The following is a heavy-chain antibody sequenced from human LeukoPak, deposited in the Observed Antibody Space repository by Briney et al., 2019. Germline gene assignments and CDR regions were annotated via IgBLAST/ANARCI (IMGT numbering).Heavy chain of an antibody. J-gene: IGHJ4*02. D-gene: IGHD3-10*01. Sequence: GGSLRLSCAAPGFTVSSNYMSWVRQAPGKGLEWVSVIYSGGSTYYADSVKGRFTISRDNSKNTLYLQMNSLRAEDTAVYYCAKVAMVRGVHLYYFDYWGQGTLVTVSS. V-gene: IGHV3-53*01. CDR1: GFTVSSNY. CDR2: IYSGGST. CDR3: AKVAMVRGVHLYYFDY.